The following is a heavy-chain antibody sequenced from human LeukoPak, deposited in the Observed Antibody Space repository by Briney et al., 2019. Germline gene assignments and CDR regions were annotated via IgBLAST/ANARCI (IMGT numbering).Heavy chain of an antibody. D-gene: IGHD2-2*01. V-gene: IGHV1-2*02. CDR1: GYTFTGYY. J-gene: IGHJ4*02. CDR3: ARAFTDIVVVPAAIRFDY. CDR2: INPNSGGT. Sequence: GASVKVSCKASGYTFTGYYMHWVRQAPGQGLEWMGWINPNSGGTNYAQKFQGRVTMTRDTSISTAYMELSRLRSDDTAVYYCARAFTDIVVVPAAIRFDYWGQGTLVTVSS.